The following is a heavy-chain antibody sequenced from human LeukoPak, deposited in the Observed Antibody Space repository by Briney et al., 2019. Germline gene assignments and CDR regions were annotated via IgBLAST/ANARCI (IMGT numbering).Heavy chain of an antibody. V-gene: IGHV3-33*01. CDR1: GFTFSSYG. D-gene: IGHD3-10*01. CDR3: ARVSAGPSGRAFDI. J-gene: IGHJ3*02. Sequence: GGSLRLSCAASGFTFSSYGMHWVRQAPGKGLEWVAVIWYDGSNKYYADSVKGRFTISRDNSKNTLYLQMSSPRAEDTAVYYCARVSAGPSGRAFDIWGQGTMVTVSS. CDR2: IWYDGSNK.